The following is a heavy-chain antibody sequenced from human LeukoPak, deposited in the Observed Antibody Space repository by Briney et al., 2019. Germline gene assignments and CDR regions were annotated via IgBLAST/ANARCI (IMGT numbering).Heavy chain of an antibody. J-gene: IGHJ5*02. CDR3: AKVGYCSGGSCYPLNWFDP. CDR1: GFTFSSYA. CDR2: ISGSGGST. V-gene: IGHV3-23*01. Sequence: GGSLRLSCAASGFTFSSYAMSWVRQAPGKGLEWVSAISGSGGSTYYADSVKGRFTISRDNSKNTLYLQMNSLRAEDTAVYYCAKVGYCSGGSCYPLNWFDPWGQEPWPPSPQ. D-gene: IGHD2-15*01.